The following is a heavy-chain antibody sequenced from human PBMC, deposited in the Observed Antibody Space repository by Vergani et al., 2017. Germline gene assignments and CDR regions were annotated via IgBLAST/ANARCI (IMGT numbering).Heavy chain of an antibody. CDR3: ARDLPTRRYDYYYYMDV. CDR2: IGAYNGNT. Sequence: QVQLVQSGAEVKKPGASVKVSCKASGYTFTSYGISWVRQAPGQGLEWMGWIGAYNGNTNYAQKLQGRVTMTTDTSTSTAYMELRSLRSDDTAVYYCARDLPTRRYDYYYYMDVWGKGTTVTVSS. D-gene: IGHD3-16*01. V-gene: IGHV1-18*01. J-gene: IGHJ6*03. CDR1: GYTFTSYG.